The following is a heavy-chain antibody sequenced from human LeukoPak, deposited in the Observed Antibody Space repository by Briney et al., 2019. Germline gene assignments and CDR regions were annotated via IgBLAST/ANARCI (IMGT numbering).Heavy chain of an antibody. CDR2: INRSGST. V-gene: IGHV4-34*01. Sequence: SETLSLTCAVYGGSFSGYYWSWIRQPPGKGLEWIGEINRSGSTNYNPSLKSRVTISVDTSKNQVSLHLSSVTAADTAVYYCARERVVGATSPFDYWGRGTLLTVSS. CDR3: ARERVVGATSPFDY. D-gene: IGHD1-26*01. CDR1: GGSFSGYY. J-gene: IGHJ4*02.